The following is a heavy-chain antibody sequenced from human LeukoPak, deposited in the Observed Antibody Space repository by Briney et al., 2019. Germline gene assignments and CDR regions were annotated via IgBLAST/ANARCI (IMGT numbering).Heavy chain of an antibody. CDR3: ARETQWLIDY. CDR1: GGSISSGSYY. V-gene: IGHV4-61*02. J-gene: IGHJ4*02. D-gene: IGHD6-19*01. Sequence: SQTLSLTCTVSGGSISSGSYYWSWIRQPAGKGLEWIGRIYTSGSTNYNPSLKSRVTISVDTSKNQFSLKLSSATAADTAVYYCARETQWLIDYWGQGTLVTVSS. CDR2: IYTSGST.